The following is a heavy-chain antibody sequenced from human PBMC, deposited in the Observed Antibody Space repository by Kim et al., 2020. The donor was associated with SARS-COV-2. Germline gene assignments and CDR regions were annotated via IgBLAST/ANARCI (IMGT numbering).Heavy chain of an antibody. CDR2: IYYSGNT. D-gene: IGHD4-17*01. Sequence: SETLSLTCTVSGGSISSSSYYWGWIRQSPGKGLEWIGSIYYSGNTYYNPSLKSRVTISVDTSKNQFSLKLSSVTAADTAVFYCARRDYGNYGNWFDPWGQGTLVTVSS. CDR1: GGSISSSSYY. CDR3: ARRDYGNYGNWFDP. J-gene: IGHJ5*01. V-gene: IGHV4-39*01.